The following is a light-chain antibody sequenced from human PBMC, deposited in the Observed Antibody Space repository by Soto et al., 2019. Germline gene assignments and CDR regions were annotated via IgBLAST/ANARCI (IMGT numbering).Light chain of an antibody. CDR2: EVS. J-gene: IGLJ3*02. CDR3: SSYTNTGPLAV. CDR1: SSDVGGYDY. V-gene: IGLV2-14*01. Sequence: QSVLTQPASVSGSPGQSITISCTGTSSDVGGYDYVSWYQLHPGKAPKLMVFEVSNRPSGVSHRFSGSKAGNTASLTISGLQGEDEGDYYCSSYTNTGPLAVFGGGTKLTVL.